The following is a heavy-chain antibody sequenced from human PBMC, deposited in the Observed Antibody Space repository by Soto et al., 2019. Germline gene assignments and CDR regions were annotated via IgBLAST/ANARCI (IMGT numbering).Heavy chain of an antibody. V-gene: IGHV3-48*02. J-gene: IGHJ4*02. CDR2: ISSSSDST. CDR3: ARLPKGSLVTA. CDR1: GFRFSEHS. D-gene: IGHD2-21*02. Sequence: LVESGGGLVYPGGSLTLSCVGSGFRFSEHSMNWVRQAPGKGLQWVSYISSSSDSTYYADSVKGRFTVSRDNAKNALFLQRNGLRDDDTATYYCARLPKGSLVTAWGQGVRVTVAS.